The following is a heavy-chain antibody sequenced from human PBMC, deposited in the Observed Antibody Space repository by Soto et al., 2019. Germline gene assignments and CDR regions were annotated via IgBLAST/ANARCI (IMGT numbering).Heavy chain of an antibody. D-gene: IGHD4-17*01. Sequence: TSETLSLTCAVYGGSFSGYYWSWIRQPPGKGLEWIGEINHSGSTNYNPSLKSRVTISVDTSKNQFSLKLSSVTAADTAVYYCARGLETTTTRTLDAFDIWGQGTMVTVSS. CDR2: INHSGST. CDR1: GGSFSGYY. CDR3: ARGLETTTTRTLDAFDI. J-gene: IGHJ3*02. V-gene: IGHV4-34*01.